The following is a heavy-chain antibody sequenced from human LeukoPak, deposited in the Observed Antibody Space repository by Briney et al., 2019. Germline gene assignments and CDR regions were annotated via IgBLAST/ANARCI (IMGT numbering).Heavy chain of an antibody. V-gene: IGHV1-46*01. CDR3: ARQAVTTGWFFDY. Sequence: ASVKVSCKASGYTFTTYYLHWVRQATGQGLEWMGIFNPSDGRATYTQKFQGRVTMTRDTSTSTVYMDLSSLRSDDTAVYYCARQAVTTGWFFDYWGQGTLVAVSS. D-gene: IGHD4-17*01. CDR2: FNPSDGRA. J-gene: IGHJ4*02. CDR1: GYTFTTYY.